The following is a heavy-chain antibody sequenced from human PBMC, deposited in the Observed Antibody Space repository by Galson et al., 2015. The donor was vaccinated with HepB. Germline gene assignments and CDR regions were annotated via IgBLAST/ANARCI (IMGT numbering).Heavy chain of an antibody. J-gene: IGHJ1*01. V-gene: IGHV1-24*01. CDR1: GYTLTELS. CDR2: FDPEDGET. D-gene: IGHD2-2*01. Sequence: SVKVSCKVSGYTLTELSMHWVRQAPGKGLEWMGGFDPEDGETIYAQKFQGRVTMTEDTSTDTAYMELSSLRSEDTAVYYCATQPVVAPAAHPFGEYFQHWGQGTLVTVSS. CDR3: ATQPVVAPAAHPFGEYFQH.